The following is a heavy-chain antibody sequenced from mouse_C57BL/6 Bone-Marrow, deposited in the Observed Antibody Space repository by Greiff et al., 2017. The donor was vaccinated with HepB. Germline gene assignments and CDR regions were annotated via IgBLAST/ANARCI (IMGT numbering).Heavy chain of an antibody. J-gene: IGHJ4*01. CDR1: GYTFTSYG. D-gene: IGHD1-1*01. V-gene: IGHV1-81*01. CDR3: ARSYYYGSSYDAMDY. CDR2: IYPRSGNT. Sequence: VQLKESGAELARPGASVKLSCKASGYTFTSYGISWVKQRTGQGLEWIGEIYPRSGNTYYNEKFKGKATLTADKSSSTAYMELRSLTSEDSAVYFCARSYYYGSSYDAMDYWGQGTSVTVSS.